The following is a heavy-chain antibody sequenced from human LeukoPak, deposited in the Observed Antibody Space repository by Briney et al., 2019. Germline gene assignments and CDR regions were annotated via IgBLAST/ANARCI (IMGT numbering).Heavy chain of an antibody. V-gene: IGHV3-66*01. CDR3: ARGAIPAVLYYFDY. Sequence: GGSLRLSCAASGFTVSSNFMSWVRQAPGKGLEWVSVIFSGGTIYYADSVKGRFTISRDNSKNTLYLQINNLRAEDTAVYYCARGAIPAVLYYFDYWGQGSLVTVSS. D-gene: IGHD1-14*01. CDR2: IFSGGTI. CDR1: GFTVSSNF. J-gene: IGHJ4*02.